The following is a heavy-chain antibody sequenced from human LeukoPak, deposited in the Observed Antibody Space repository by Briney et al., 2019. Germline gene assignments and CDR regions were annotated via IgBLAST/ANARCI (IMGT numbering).Heavy chain of an antibody. Sequence: PSETLSLTCTVSGGSISSYYWSWIRQPPGKGLEWIGYIYYSGSTNYNPSLKSRVTISVDTSKNQFSLKLSSVTAADTAVYYCARGLGLLWFGEFDPWGQGTLVTVSS. CDR1: GGSISSYY. V-gene: IGHV4-59*01. CDR3: ARGLGLLWFGEFDP. CDR2: IYYSGST. J-gene: IGHJ5*02. D-gene: IGHD3-10*01.